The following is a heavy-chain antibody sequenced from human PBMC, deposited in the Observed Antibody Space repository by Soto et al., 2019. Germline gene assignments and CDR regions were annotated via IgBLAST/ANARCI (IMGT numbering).Heavy chain of an antibody. J-gene: IGHJ4*02. V-gene: IGHV3-21*01. CDR3: ARGYDSSAGDY. CDR1: GFTFSAYN. Sequence: PGGSLRLSCAASGFTFSAYNMNWVRQAPGKGLEWVSSITSGRTYIYYADSVKGRFTISRENAKNSLFLQMNSLRVEDTAVYYCARGYDSSAGDYWGQGTLVTAPQ. D-gene: IGHD3-22*01. CDR2: ITSGRTYI.